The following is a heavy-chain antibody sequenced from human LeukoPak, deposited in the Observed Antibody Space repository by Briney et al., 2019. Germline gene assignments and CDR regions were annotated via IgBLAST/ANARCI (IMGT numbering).Heavy chain of an antibody. CDR2: IIPILGIA. J-gene: IGHJ3*02. CDR3: AGGGRGYFDWSDAFDI. D-gene: IGHD3-9*01. V-gene: IGHV1-69*04. Sequence: GASVKVSCKASGGTFSSYAISWVRQAPGQGLEWMGRIIPILGIANYAQKFQGRVTITADKSTSTAYMELSSLRSEDTAVYYCAGGGRGYFDWSDAFDIWGQGTMVTVSS. CDR1: GGTFSSYA.